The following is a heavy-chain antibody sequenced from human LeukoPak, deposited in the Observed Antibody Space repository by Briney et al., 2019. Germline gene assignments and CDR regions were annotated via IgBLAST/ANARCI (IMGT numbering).Heavy chain of an antibody. D-gene: IGHD6-13*01. V-gene: IGHV3-64*04. Sequence: SWNSGSIGYAASVKGRFTISRDNSKNTLYLQMNSLRAEDTAVYYCAKDPTIQQQLEGYFDYWGQGTLVTVSS. J-gene: IGHJ4*02. CDR2: SWNSGSI. CDR3: AKDPTIQQQLEGYFDY.